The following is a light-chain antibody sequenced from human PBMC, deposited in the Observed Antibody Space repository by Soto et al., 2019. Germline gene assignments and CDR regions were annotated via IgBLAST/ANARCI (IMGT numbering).Light chain of an antibody. V-gene: IGLV2-8*01. J-gene: IGLJ1*01. CDR3: NAQADNGKNV. CDR1: SNDVGHSSF. Sequence: QSALTQPPSASGSPGQSVTISCTGNSNDVGHSSFISWYQQHPGKGPKLIIYEVSKRPSGVPDRFSGSKSGNTASLSVSGLQDEDEADYFCNAQADNGKNVFGTGTKVTVL. CDR2: EVS.